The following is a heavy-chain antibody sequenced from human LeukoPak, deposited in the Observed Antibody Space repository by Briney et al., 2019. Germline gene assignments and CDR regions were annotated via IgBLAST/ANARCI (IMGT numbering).Heavy chain of an antibody. CDR3: ARVRYDILTGYYTLLGWFDP. D-gene: IGHD3-9*01. Sequence: ASVKVSCKASGGTFSSYAISWVRQAPGQGLEWMGWISAYNGNTNYAQKLQGRVTMTTDTSTSTAYMELRSLRSDDTAVYYCARVRYDILTGYYTLLGWFDPWGQGTLVTVSS. CDR1: GGTFSSYA. J-gene: IGHJ5*02. CDR2: ISAYNGNT. V-gene: IGHV1-18*01.